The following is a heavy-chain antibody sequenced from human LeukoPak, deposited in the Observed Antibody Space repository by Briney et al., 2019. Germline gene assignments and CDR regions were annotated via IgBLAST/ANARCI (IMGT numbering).Heavy chain of an antibody. CDR3: AKSQLIGSYHPPGY. CDR2: IRYDGRNK. Sequence: GGSLRLSCAASGFTFSSYGMHWVRQAPGKGLEWVAFIRYDGRNKYYEDFVKGRFTISRDNSKNTLYLQMDSLRPEDTAVYYCAKSQLIGSYHPPGYWGQGTLVTVSS. J-gene: IGHJ4*02. CDR1: GFTFSSYG. D-gene: IGHD3-10*01. V-gene: IGHV3-30*02.